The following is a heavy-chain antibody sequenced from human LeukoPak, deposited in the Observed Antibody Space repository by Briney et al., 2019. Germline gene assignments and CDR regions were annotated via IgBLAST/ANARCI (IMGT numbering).Heavy chain of an antibody. J-gene: IGHJ4*02. Sequence: GGSLRLSCAASGFMFSSYGMHWVRQAPGKGLEWVAVISHEESNKFYADSVRGRFTISRDNAKNTLYLQMDSLRAEDTATYYCARGTSGWPGVDYWGQGALVTVSA. CDR2: ISHEESNK. CDR3: ARGTSGWPGVDY. D-gene: IGHD6-19*01. CDR1: GFMFSSYG. V-gene: IGHV3-30*03.